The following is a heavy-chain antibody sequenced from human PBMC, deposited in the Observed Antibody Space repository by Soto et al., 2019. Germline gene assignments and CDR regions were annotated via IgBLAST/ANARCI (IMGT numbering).Heavy chain of an antibody. V-gene: IGHV4-39*01. Sequence: PSETLSLTCTVSGGSISSSSYYWVSIRQPTGKGLEWIGSLYYSGSTYYNPSLKSRVTISVDTSKNQFSLKLSSVTAADTAVYYWATTEGYCIGGSCYSTDYYYGMDVWGQGTTVTVSS. J-gene: IGHJ6*02. CDR3: ATTEGYCIGGSCYSTDYYYGMDV. CDR2: LYYSGST. CDR1: GGSISSSSYY. D-gene: IGHD2-15*01.